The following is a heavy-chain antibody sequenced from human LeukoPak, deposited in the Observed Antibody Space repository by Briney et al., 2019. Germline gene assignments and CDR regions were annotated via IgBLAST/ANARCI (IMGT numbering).Heavy chain of an antibody. D-gene: IGHD6-19*01. CDR1: GFTFSSYW. CDR2: INSDGSST. Sequence: TGRSLRLSCAASGFTFSSYWMHLVRHAPGKGLVWVSRINSDGSSTSYADSVKGRFTISRDNAKNTLYLQMNSLRAEDTAVYYCARAPQGYSCGLGVFDYWGQGTLVTVSS. CDR3: ARAPQGYSCGLGVFDY. J-gene: IGHJ4*02. V-gene: IGHV3-74*01.